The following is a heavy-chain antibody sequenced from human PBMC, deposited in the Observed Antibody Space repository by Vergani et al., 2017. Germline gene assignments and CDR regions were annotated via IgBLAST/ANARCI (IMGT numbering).Heavy chain of an antibody. CDR1: GFTFDDYA. CDR3: AKGYSSGYYSYFQH. D-gene: IGHD3-22*01. CDR2: ISWNSGSI. J-gene: IGHJ1*01. Sequence: EVQLVESGGGLVQPGRSLRLSCAASGFTFDDYAMHWVRQAPGKGLEWVSGISWNSGSIGYADSVKGRFTISRANAKNSLYLQMNSLRAEDTALYYCAKGYSSGYYSYFQHWGQGTLVTVSS. V-gene: IGHV3-9*01.